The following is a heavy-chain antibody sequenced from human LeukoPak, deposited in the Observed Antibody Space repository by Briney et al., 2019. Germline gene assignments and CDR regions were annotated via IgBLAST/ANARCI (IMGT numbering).Heavy chain of an antibody. Sequence: PGGSLRLSCAASGFTFSDYYMSWIRQAPGKGLDWVSYISSSGSTIYYADSVKGRFTISRDNAKNSLYLQMNSLRAEDTAVYYCARDVLEDAGTTSFDYWGQGTLVSVSS. CDR1: GFTFSDYY. V-gene: IGHV3-11*01. CDR3: ARDVLEDAGTTSFDY. CDR2: ISSSGSTI. J-gene: IGHJ4*02. D-gene: IGHD1-1*01.